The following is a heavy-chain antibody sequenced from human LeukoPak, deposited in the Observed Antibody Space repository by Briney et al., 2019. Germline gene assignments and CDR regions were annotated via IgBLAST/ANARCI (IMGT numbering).Heavy chain of an antibody. CDR1: GGSISSYY. J-gene: IGHJ4*02. Sequence: SETLSLTCTVSGGSISSYYWSWIRQPPGKGLEWIGEINHSGSTNYNPSLKSRVTISVDTSKNQFSLKLSSVTAADTAVYYCARVYYYDSSGFVYFDYWGQGTLVTVSS. CDR2: INHSGST. CDR3: ARVYYYDSSGFVYFDY. V-gene: IGHV4-34*01. D-gene: IGHD3-22*01.